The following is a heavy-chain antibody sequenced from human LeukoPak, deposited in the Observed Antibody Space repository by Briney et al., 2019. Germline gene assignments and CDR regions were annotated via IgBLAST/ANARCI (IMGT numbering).Heavy chain of an antibody. CDR2: ISSSSYI. Sequence: GSLRLSCAASGFTFSSYSMNWVRQAPGKGLEWVSSISSSSYIYYADSVKGRFTISRDNAKNSLYLQMNSLRAEDTAVYYCARMESITRFDPWGQGTLVTVSS. D-gene: IGHD1-20*01. V-gene: IGHV3-21*01. CDR1: GFTFSSYS. CDR3: ARMESITRFDP. J-gene: IGHJ5*02.